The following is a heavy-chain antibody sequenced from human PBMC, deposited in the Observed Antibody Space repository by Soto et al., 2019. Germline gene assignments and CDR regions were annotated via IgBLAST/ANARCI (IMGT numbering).Heavy chain of an antibody. Sequence: PSETLSLTCTVSGGSISSYYWSWIRQPPGKGLEWIGYIYYSGSTNYNPSLKSRVTISVDTSKNQFSLKLSSVTAADTAVYYCARDNWRTRVMDCWGQGGLVTGSS. J-gene: IGHJ4*02. CDR3: ARDNWRTRVMDC. V-gene: IGHV4-59*12. CDR2: IYYSGST. D-gene: IGHD1-20*01. CDR1: GGSISSYY.